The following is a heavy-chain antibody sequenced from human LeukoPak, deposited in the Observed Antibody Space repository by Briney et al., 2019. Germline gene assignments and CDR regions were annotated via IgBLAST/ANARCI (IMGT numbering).Heavy chain of an antibody. CDR1: GGTFSSYA. CDR3: ARESQTTTVTDAFDI. J-gene: IGHJ3*02. Sequence: GPSVKVSCKASGGTFSSYAISWVRQAPGQGLEWMGGTIPIFGTANYAQKFQGRVTITADESTSTAYMELSSLRSEDTAVYYCARESQTTTVTDAFDIWGQGTMVTVSS. V-gene: IGHV1-69*01. D-gene: IGHD4-17*01. CDR2: TIPIFGTA.